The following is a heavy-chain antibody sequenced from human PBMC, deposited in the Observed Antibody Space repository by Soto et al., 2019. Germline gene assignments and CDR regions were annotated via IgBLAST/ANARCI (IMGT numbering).Heavy chain of an antibody. CDR1: GFTFSAFE. Sequence: EVQLVESGGGLVQPGGSLRLSCAASGFTFSAFEMNWVRQAPGKGLEWLSYIYNSGSTMTYADSVKGRFAISRDNAKKSLYLEMYSLRAEYTAVYYCAREDGGTGLDVWGQGTTVTVSS. J-gene: IGHJ6*02. V-gene: IGHV3-48*03. D-gene: IGHD1-1*01. CDR3: AREDGGTGLDV. CDR2: IYNSGSTM.